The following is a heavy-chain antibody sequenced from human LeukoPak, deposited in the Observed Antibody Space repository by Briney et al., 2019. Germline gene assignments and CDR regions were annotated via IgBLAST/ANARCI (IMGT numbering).Heavy chain of an antibody. D-gene: IGHD4-11*01. CDR2: IYHSGST. V-gene: IGHV4-38-2*02. J-gene: IGHJ4*02. CDR1: GYSISSGYY. CDR3: ARVLTRDYSISFDN. Sequence: SETLSLTCTVSGYSISSGYYWGWIRQPPGKGLEWIGSIYHSGSTYYNPSLKSRVTISVDTSKNQFSLKLSSVTAADTAVYYCARVLTRDYSISFDNWGQGSLVTVSS.